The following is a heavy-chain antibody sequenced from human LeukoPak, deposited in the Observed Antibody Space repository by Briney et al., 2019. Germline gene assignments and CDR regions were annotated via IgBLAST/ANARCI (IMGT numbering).Heavy chain of an antibody. J-gene: IGHJ4*02. CDR2: IGPHSSAT. CDR1: GFTFTDYY. Sequence: ASVKVSCKSSGFTFTDYYIHWVRQAPGQGLEWMGYIGPHSSATSSPQEFQGRVTMTRDTSVSTAYMELTRLTSDDTAVYYCAREGNGLLSKDFDYWGQGTLVTVSS. D-gene: IGHD2/OR15-2a*01. V-gene: IGHV1-2*02. CDR3: AREGNGLLSKDFDY.